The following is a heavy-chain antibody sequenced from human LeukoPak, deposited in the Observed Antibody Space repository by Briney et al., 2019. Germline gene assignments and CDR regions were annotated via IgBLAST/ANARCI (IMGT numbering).Heavy chain of an antibody. CDR1: GYTFTGYY. J-gene: IGHJ5*02. CDR3: AIVMKGYCSGGSCYPP. CDR2: INPNSGGT. D-gene: IGHD2-15*01. Sequence: ASVKVSCKASGYTFTGYYMHWVRQAPGQGLEWMGWINPNSGGTNYAQKFQGRVTMTRDTSISTAYMELSRLRSDDTAVYYCAIVMKGYCSGGSCYPPWGQGTLVTVSS. V-gene: IGHV1-2*02.